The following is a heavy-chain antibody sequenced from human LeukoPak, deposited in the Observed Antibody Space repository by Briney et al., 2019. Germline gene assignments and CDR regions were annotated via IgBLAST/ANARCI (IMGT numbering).Heavy chain of an antibody. J-gene: IGHJ4*02. CDR1: GFTFSSYG. CDR3: ARDVCSSTSCYHAHDY. CDR2: IRYDGSNK. D-gene: IGHD2-2*01. V-gene: IGHV3-30*02. Sequence: GGSLRLSCAASGFTFSSYGMHWVRQAPGKGLEWVAFIRYDGSNKYYADSVKGRYTISRDNSKNTLYLQMNSLRAEDTAVYYCARDVCSSTSCYHAHDYWGQGTLVTVSS.